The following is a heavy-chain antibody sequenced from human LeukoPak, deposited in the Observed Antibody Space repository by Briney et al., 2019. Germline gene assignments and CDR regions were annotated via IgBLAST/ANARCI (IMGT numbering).Heavy chain of an antibody. CDR1: GFTFSSYS. D-gene: IGHD2-2*01. J-gene: IGHJ4*02. CDR2: ISSSSSTI. CDR3: ARDALGYCSSTSCYWADY. Sequence: GGSLRLSCAASGFTFSSYSMNWVRQAPGKGLEWVSYISSSSSTIYYADSVKGRFTISRDNAKNSLYLQMNSLRAEDTAVYYCARDALGYCSSTSCYWADYWGQGTLVTVSS. V-gene: IGHV3-48*01.